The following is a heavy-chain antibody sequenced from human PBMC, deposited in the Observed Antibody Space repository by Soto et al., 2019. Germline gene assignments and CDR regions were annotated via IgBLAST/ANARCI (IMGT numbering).Heavy chain of an antibody. CDR3: ARAREQLRFLEWFPLY. D-gene: IGHD3-3*01. Sequence: QVQLVQSGAEVKKPGSSVQVSCKASVGTFSIYAISWVRQAPGQGLEWMGGIIPIFGTANYAHKFQGRVTITADESTSTAYMELSSLRSEDTAVYYCARAREQLRFLEWFPLYWGQGTLVTVSS. CDR1: VGTFSIYA. CDR2: IIPIFGTA. V-gene: IGHV1-69*01. J-gene: IGHJ4*02.